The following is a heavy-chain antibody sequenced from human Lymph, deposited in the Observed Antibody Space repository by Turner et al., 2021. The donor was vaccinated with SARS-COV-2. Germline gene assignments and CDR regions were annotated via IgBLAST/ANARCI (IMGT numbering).Heavy chain of an antibody. J-gene: IGHJ4*02. CDR1: ASTFSSYS. V-gene: IGHV3-21*02. CDR2: ISGSSSYI. Sequence: VQLVESGGGPVKPGGSLRLSSAASASTFSSYSMNLVRQAAGKGLEWVSFISGSSSYIYYAYSVKVRFTISRANAKNSLYLQMNSLRAEDTAVYYCARGGRPPWQWLGLGNFDYWGQGTLVTVSS. D-gene: IGHD6-19*01. CDR3: ARGGRPPWQWLGLGNFDY.